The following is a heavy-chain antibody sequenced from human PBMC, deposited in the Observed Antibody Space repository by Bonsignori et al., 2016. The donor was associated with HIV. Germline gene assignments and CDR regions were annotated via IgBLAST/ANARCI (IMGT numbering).Heavy chain of an antibody. D-gene: IGHD3-3*01. V-gene: IGHV3-21*01. CDR3: ARDEWAYDYYYYYYYMDV. Sequence: VRQAPGKGLEWVSSISSSSSYIYYADSVKGRFTISRDNAKNSLYLQMNSLRAEDTAVYYCARDEWAYDYYYYYYYMDVWGKGTTVTVSS. J-gene: IGHJ6*03. CDR2: ISSSSSYI.